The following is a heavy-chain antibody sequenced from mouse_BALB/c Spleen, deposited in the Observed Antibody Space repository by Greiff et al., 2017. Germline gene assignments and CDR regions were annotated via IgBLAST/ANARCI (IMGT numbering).Heavy chain of an antibody. Sequence: VQLKESGAELVKPGASVKLSCTASGFNIKDTYMHWVKQRPEQGLEWIGRIDPANGNTKYDPKFQGKATITADTSSNTAYLQLSSLTSEDTAVYYCASGYDYVDYWGQGTTLTVSS. V-gene: IGHV14-3*02. D-gene: IGHD2-4*01. J-gene: IGHJ2*01. CDR1: GFNIKDTY. CDR2: IDPANGNT. CDR3: ASGYDYVDY.